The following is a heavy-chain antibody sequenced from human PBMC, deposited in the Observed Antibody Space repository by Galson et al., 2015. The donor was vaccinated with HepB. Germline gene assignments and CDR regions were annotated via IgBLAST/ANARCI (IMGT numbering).Heavy chain of an antibody. J-gene: IGHJ4*02. CDR1: GFTFSSYT. D-gene: IGHD1-26*01. CDR2: ISSSNSYI. CDR3: ATEAISESYYRVYYFDH. V-gene: IGHV3-21*01. Sequence: SLRLSCAASGFTFSSYTMSWVRQAPGKGLEWVSSISSSNSYIYNADSVKGRFTISRDNAKKSLYLQMNSLRAEDAAVYYCATEAISESYYRVYYFDHWGQGTLVSVSS.